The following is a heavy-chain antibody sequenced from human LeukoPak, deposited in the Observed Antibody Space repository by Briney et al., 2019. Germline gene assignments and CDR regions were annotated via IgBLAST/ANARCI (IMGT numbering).Heavy chain of an antibody. CDR2: ISYDGSNK. Sequence: PGRSLTLSCAASGFSFSSYAMHWVRQAPGKVLEWVAVISYDGSNKYYTDSVKGRVTISRDHSKNTLNLQMNSLRAEDTALYYCARESLSGWYDQWGQGTLVTVSS. CDR3: ARESLSGWYDQ. CDR1: GFSFSSYA. V-gene: IGHV3-30-3*01. J-gene: IGHJ5*02. D-gene: IGHD6-19*01.